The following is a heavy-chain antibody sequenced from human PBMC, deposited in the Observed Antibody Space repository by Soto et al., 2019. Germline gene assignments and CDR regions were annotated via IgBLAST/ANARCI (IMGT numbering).Heavy chain of an antibody. CDR3: ARRRPRPYYDGMEV. Sequence: GGSLRLSCAASGFTFSSYAMHWARQAPGKGLEWVAVISYDGSNKYYADSVKGRFTISRDNSKNTLYLQMNSLRAEDTAVFYCARRRPRPYYDGMEVWGQGTTVTVSS. V-gene: IGHV3-30-3*01. J-gene: IGHJ6*02. CDR1: GFTFSSYA. CDR2: ISYDGSNK. D-gene: IGHD6-25*01.